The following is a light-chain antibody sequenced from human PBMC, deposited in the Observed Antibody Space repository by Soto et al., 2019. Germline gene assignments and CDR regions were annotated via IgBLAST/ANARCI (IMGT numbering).Light chain of an antibody. J-gene: IGKJ4*01. CDR1: QSLLHTNGYNY. CDR2: LGS. V-gene: IGKV2-28*01. Sequence: DIVMTQSPLSLPVTPGEPASISCRSNQSLLHTNGYNYLDWYLQKPGQSPQLLIYLGSNRASGVPDRFSGSGSGTDFTLKISRVEAEDVGAYYCMQALQTPLTFGGGTKVEIK. CDR3: MQALQTPLT.